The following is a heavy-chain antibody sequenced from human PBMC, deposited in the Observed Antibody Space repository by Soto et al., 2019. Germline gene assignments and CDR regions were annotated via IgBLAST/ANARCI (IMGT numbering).Heavy chain of an antibody. J-gene: IGHJ4*02. CDR3: ARVGAGGSSSTHYDY. Sequence: SETLSLTCAVSGVSISSYYWSWIRQPPGKGLEWIGYVFYNEIINYSPSLKGRVTMSMEMSTNHFSLELRSVTAADTAVYFCARVGAGGSSSTHYDYWGPGALVTVSS. D-gene: IGHD6-6*01. CDR2: VFYNEII. V-gene: IGHV4-59*01. CDR1: GVSISSYY.